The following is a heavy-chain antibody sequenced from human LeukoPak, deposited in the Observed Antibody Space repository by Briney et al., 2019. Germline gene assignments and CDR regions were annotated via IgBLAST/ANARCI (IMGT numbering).Heavy chain of an antibody. V-gene: IGHV3-11*01. CDR2: TSSGRAM. CDR3: TRDASGYLRFDY. D-gene: IGHD5-12*01. J-gene: IGHJ4*02. CDR1: GFPFSDSY. Sequence: GGSLRLSCAASGFPFSDSYMSWVRQAPGRGLEWVSYTSSGRAMYYADSVKGRFTISRDNAKNSLYLQMNSLRVEDTAVYYCTRDASGYLRFDYWGQGPLVTVSS.